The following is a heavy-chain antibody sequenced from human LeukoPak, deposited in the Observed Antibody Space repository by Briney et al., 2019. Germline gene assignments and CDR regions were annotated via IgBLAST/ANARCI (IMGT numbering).Heavy chain of an antibody. J-gene: IGHJ4*02. CDR2: ISGSGGSI. Sequence: GGSLRLSCAASGFTFSRYAMNWVRQAPGKGLEWVSVISGSGGSIYYADSVKGRFTISRDNSKNTLYLQMNSLRVEDTAVYYCAKLGSELWGQETLVTVSS. CDR3: AKLGSEL. V-gene: IGHV3-23*01. CDR1: GFTFSRYA. D-gene: IGHD6-19*01.